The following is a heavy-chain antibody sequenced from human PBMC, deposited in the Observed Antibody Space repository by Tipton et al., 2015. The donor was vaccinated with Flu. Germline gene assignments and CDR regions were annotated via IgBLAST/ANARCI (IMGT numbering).Heavy chain of an antibody. CDR3: ARDGGGSSGWYGEYYYYYYGMDV. CDR1: GFTFSSYS. V-gene: IGHV3-21*01. D-gene: IGHD6-19*01. CDR2: ISSSSSYI. J-gene: IGHJ6*02. Sequence: CAASGFTFSSYSMNWVRQAPGKGLEWVSSISSSSSYIYYADSVKGRFTISRDNAKNSLYLQMNSLRAEDTAVYYCARDGGGSSGWYGEYYYYYYGMDVWGQGTTVTVSS.